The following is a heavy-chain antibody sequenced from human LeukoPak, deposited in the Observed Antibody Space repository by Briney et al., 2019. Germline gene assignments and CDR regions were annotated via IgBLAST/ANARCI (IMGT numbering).Heavy chain of an antibody. CDR1: GFTFDDYA. V-gene: IGHV3-9*01. J-gene: IGHJ4*02. D-gene: IGHD3-10*01. CDR3: AKAKLWFGELSKAYFGY. CDR2: ISWNSGSI. Sequence: PGRSLRLSCAASGFTFDDYAMHWVRQAPGKGLEWVSGISWNSGSIGYADSVKGRFTISRGNAKNSLYLQMNSLRAEDTALYYCAKAKLWFGELSKAYFGYWGQGTLVTVSS.